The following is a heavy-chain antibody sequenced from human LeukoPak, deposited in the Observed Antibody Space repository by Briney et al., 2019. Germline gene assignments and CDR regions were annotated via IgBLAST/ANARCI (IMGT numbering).Heavy chain of an antibody. V-gene: IGHV3-48*04. CDR1: GFTFSSYG. CDR2: IRSSSGTM. Sequence: GGSLRLSCAASGFTFSSYGMSWVRQAPGKGLEWVSYIRSSSGTMYYADSVKGRFTISRDNAKNSLYLQMNSLRAEDTAVYYCARSHVVVPSNSPAVGYWGQGTLVTVSS. D-gene: IGHD2-21*01. CDR3: ARSHVVVPSNSPAVGY. J-gene: IGHJ4*02.